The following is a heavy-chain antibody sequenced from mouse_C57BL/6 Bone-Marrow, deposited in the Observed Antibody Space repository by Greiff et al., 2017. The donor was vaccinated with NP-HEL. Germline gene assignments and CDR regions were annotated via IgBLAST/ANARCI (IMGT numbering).Heavy chain of an antibody. V-gene: IGHV1-69*01. CDR2: IDPSDSYT. J-gene: IGHJ1*03. CDR3: AMGTVVDWYFDV. Sequence: VQLQQPGAELVMPGASVKLSCKASGYTFTSYWMHWVKQRPGQGLEWIGEIDPSDSYTNYNQKFKGKSTLTVDKSSSTAYMQLSILKSEDSAVYYCAMGTVVDWYFDVWGTGTTVTVSS. D-gene: IGHD1-1*01. CDR1: GYTFTSYW.